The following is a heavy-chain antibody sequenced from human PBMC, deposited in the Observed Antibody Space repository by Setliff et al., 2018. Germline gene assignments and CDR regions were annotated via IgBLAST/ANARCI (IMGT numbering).Heavy chain of an antibody. CDR1: GGSFSGYY. D-gene: IGHD3-16*02. Sequence: LSLTCAVYGGSFSGYYWSWIRQPPGKGLEWIGEINHSGSTNYNPSLKSRVTISVDTPKNQFSLKLSSVTAADTAVYYCARGKVLYDYVWGSYRYEDYYYGMDVWGQGTTVTVSS. CDR3: ARGKVLYDYVWGSYRYEDYYYGMDV. CDR2: INHSGST. V-gene: IGHV4-34*01. J-gene: IGHJ6*02.